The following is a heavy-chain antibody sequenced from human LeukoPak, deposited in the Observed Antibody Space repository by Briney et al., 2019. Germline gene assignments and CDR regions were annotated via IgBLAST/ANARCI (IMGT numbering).Heavy chain of an antibody. D-gene: IGHD6-13*01. V-gene: IGHV1-18*01. J-gene: IGHJ6*02. CDR3: ARDYPRIAAAGIMDYYYYGMDV. CDR1: GYTFTSYG. CDR2: ISAYNGNT. Sequence: ASVKVSCKASGYTFTSYGISWVRQAPGQGLEWMGWISAYNGNTNYAQKLQGRVTMTTDTSTSTAYMELRSLRSDDTAVYYCARDYPRIAAAGIMDYYYYGMDVWGQGTTVTVSS.